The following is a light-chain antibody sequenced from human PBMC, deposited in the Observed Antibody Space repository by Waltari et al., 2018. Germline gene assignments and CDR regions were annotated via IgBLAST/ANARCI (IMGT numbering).Light chain of an antibody. CDR3: QQYYSRHSYT. J-gene: IGKJ2*01. Sequence: DFVMTQSPDSLAVSLGERATINCKSSQSLLYTSNYKNYLAWYQQKPGQPPKLLIYCASTREAGVPDRFSGSGSGTDFTLTISSLQAEDVAVYYGQQYYSRHSYTFGQGTKLEIK. CDR2: CAS. CDR1: QSLLYTSNYKNY. V-gene: IGKV4-1*01.